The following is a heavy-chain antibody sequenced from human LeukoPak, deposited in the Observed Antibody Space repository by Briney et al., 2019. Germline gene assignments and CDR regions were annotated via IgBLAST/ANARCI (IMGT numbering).Heavy chain of an antibody. D-gene: IGHD3-10*01. CDR3: ARVGGYYYGSGSYGLKEY. CDR1: GCTFSSYA. CDR2: ITTSSSYI. V-gene: IGHV3-21*01. J-gene: IGHJ4*02. Sequence: GGSLRLSCAASGCTFSSYAMNWVRQAPGKGLEWVSSITTSSSYIYYADSVKGRFTISRDNSKNTLYLQMNSLRAEDTAVYYCARVGGYYYGSGSYGLKEYWGQGTLVTVSS.